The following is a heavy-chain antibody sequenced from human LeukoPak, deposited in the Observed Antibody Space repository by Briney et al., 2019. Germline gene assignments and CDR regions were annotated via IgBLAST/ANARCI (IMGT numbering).Heavy chain of an antibody. V-gene: IGHV3-23*01. CDR2: ISGSGDDT. J-gene: IGHJ5*02. CDR1: GFIFSNYA. Sequence: GGSLRLSCAASGFIFSNYAMNWVRQAPGKGLEWVSAISGSGDDTYYADSVKGLFTISRDNSKNTLYLQMNRLRAEDTATYYCAKDRRSSGPYNWFDPWGQGTLVTVSS. CDR3: AKDRRSSGPYNWFDP. D-gene: IGHD3-22*01.